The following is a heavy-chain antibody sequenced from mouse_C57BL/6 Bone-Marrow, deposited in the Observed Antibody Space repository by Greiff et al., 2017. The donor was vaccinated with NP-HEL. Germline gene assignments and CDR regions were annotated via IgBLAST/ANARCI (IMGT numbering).Heavy chain of an antibody. D-gene: IGHD2-2*01. CDR2: INPNNGGT. CDR3: ARLVVTNWYFDV. CDR1: GYTFTDYN. J-gene: IGHJ1*03. Sequence: VQLQQSGPELVKPGASVKIPCKASGYTFTDYNMDWVKQSHGKSLEWIGDINPNNGGTIYNQKFKGKATLTVDKSSSTAYMELRSLTSEDTAVYYCARLVVTNWYFDVWGTGTTVTVSS. V-gene: IGHV1-18*01.